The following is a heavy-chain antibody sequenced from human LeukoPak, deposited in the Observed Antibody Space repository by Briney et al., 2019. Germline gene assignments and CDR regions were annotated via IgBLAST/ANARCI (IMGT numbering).Heavy chain of an antibody. V-gene: IGHV3-9*01. Sequence: GGSLRLSCAASGFTFDDYPMHWVRQAPGKGLEWVSGISWNSGSIGYADSVKGRFTISRDNAKNSLYLQMNSLRAEDTALYYCARDSYDSDSSGIFGAFDIWGQGTMVTVSS. CDR2: ISWNSGSI. CDR1: GFTFDDYP. J-gene: IGHJ3*02. CDR3: ARDSYDSDSSGIFGAFDI. D-gene: IGHD3-22*01.